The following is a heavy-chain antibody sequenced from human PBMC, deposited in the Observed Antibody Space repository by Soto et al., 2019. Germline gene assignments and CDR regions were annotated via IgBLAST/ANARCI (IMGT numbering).Heavy chain of an antibody. V-gene: IGHV4-39*01. CDR1: GGSISRNSYY. CDR2: IYYSGST. Sequence: QLQLQESGPGLVKPSETLSLTCTVSGGSISRNSYYWGWIRQPPGKGLEWIGSIYYSGSTYYKVSLKSRVTISVDTSKNQFSLKLSSVTAADMAVYYCATLWFGESGYWGQGTLVTVSS. D-gene: IGHD3-10*01. CDR3: ATLWFGESGY. J-gene: IGHJ4*02.